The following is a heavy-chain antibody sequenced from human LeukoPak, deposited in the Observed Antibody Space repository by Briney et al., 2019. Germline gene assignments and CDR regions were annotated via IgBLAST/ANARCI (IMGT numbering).Heavy chain of an antibody. CDR2: IYSGGNT. D-gene: IGHD4-17*01. J-gene: IGHJ4*02. Sequence: GGSLRLSCTVSGFTVSSNSMSWVRQAPGKGLEWISFIYSGGNTHYSDSVKGRFTISRDNSKNTLYLQMNSLRADDTAVYYCARRAGEYSHPYDYWGQGTLVTVSS. V-gene: IGHV3-53*01. CDR3: ARRAGEYSHPYDY. CDR1: GFTVSSNS.